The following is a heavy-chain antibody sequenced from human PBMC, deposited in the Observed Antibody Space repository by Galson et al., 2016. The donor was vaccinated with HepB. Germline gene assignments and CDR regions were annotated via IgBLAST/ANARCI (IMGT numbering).Heavy chain of an antibody. J-gene: IGHJ5*02. Sequence: SLRLSCAASGFTFSSYWMHWVRQAPGAGLVWVSRINSDGGSTTYADSVKGRFTISRDNVKNTLYLQMNSLRHDDTAVYYCARDRYCSGASCYFGAPSNYFDPWGQGTLVTVSS. CDR3: ARDRYCSGASCYFGAPSNYFDP. CDR1: GFTFSSYW. D-gene: IGHD2-15*01. CDR2: INSDGGST. V-gene: IGHV3-74*01.